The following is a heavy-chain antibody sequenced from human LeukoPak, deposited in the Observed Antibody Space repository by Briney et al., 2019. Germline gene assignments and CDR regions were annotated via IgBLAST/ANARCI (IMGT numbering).Heavy chain of an antibody. Sequence: SVKVSCKASGGTFSSYAISWVRQAPGQGLEWMGGSIPIFGTENYAQKLQGRVTITTDESTSTAYMELSSLRYEDKAVYYCAGGVLEMGSYYYYYMDVWGKGTKVTVSS. CDR3: AGGVLEMGSYYYYYMDV. CDR1: GGTFSSYA. D-gene: IGHD5-24*01. J-gene: IGHJ6*03. V-gene: IGHV1-69*05. CDR2: SIPIFGTE.